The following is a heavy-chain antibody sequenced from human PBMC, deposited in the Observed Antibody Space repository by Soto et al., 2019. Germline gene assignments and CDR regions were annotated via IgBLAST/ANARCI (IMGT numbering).Heavy chain of an antibody. CDR2: IYYSGST. CDR3: ARYGGYDYYFDY. D-gene: IGHD5-12*01. J-gene: IGHJ4*02. CDR1: GGSISSYY. V-gene: IGHV4-59*08. Sequence: PSETLSLTCTVSGGSISSYYWSWIRQPPGKGLEWIGYIYYSGSTNYNPSLKSRVTISVDTSKNQFSLKLSSVTAADTAVYYCARYGGYDYYFDYWGQGTLVTVSS.